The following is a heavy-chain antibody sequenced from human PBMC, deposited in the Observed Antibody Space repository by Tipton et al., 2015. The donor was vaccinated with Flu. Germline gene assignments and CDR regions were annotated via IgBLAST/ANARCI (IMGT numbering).Heavy chain of an antibody. CDR1: GGSTTNYY. V-gene: IGHV4-59*01. J-gene: IGHJ4*01. CDR3: ARGLAGHFGGAYVFGY. Sequence: TLSLTCSVSGGSTTNYYWSWIRQPPGKGLEWIGYIYSSGTTTYNPSLKSRVSMSADTSKNQFSLRLNSMTAADTAIYYCARGLAGHFGGAYVFGYWGQGALGNVFS. D-gene: IGHD3-10*01. CDR2: IYSSGTT.